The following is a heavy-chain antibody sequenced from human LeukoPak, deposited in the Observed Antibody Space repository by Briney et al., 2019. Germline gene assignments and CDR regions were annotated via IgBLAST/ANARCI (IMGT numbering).Heavy chain of an antibody. CDR3: ARVVVPAAMGGMDV. CDR2: IYYSGST. D-gene: IGHD2-2*01. CDR1: GVSISSYY. Sequence: SETLSLTCTVSGVSISSYYWSWLRQPPGKGLEWIGYIYYSGSTNYNPSLKSRATISVDTSKNQFSLKLSSVTAADSAVYYCARVVVPAAMGGMDVWGQGTTVTVSS. J-gene: IGHJ6*02. V-gene: IGHV4-59*01.